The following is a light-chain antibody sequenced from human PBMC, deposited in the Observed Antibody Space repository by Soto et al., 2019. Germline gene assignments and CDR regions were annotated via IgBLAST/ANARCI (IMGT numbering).Light chain of an antibody. Sequence: EIVMTQSPATLSVSPGDRATLSCRASQSVGSTLAWYQQRPGQAPRLLVYRASTKAAGVPGRFGGRGSGTEFTLTISSLQSEDFAVYYCQQNNNWPLTFGPGTKVDIK. V-gene: IGKV3-15*01. CDR2: RAS. CDR1: QSVGST. J-gene: IGKJ1*01. CDR3: QQNNNWPLT.